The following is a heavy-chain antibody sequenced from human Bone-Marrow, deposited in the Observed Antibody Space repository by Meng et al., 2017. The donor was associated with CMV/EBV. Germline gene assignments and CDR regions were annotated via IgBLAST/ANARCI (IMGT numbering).Heavy chain of an antibody. D-gene: IGHD3-16*01. Sequence: GESLKISCAASGFTFSDYYMSWIRQAPGKGLVWVSRINSDGSSTSYADSVKGRFTISRDNARNTLFLQMNSLTAEDTAVYYCARDWGLPVAEDAFDFWGQGTMVTVSS. J-gene: IGHJ3*01. CDR3: ARDWGLPVAEDAFDF. V-gene: IGHV3-74*01. CDR1: GFTFSDYY. CDR2: INSDGSST.